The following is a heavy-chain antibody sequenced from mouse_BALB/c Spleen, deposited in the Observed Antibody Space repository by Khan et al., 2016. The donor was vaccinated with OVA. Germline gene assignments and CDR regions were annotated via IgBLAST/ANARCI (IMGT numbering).Heavy chain of an antibody. V-gene: IGHV9-3-1*01. CDR3: TRPPHFSYVLVY. CDR2: ISTYTGEP. CDR1: GYTFTNYG. Sequence: QIQLVQSGPELKKPGETVKISCKASGYTFTNYGMNWVKQAPGKALKWMGWISTYTGEPTYADDFKGRFAFSLETSASTAYLQINNLKNEDTATYCCTRPPHFSYVLVYWGQGTSVTVSP. J-gene: IGHJ4*01.